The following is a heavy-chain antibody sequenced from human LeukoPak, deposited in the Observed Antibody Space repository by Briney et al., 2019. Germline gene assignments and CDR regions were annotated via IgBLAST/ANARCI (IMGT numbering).Heavy chain of an antibody. V-gene: IGHV3-30*02. CDR1: GFTFSSYG. CDR2: IRYDGSNK. Sequence: SGGSLRLSCAASGFTFSSYGMHWVRQAPGKGLEWVAFIRYDGSNKYYADSVKGRFTISRDNSKNTLYLQMNSLRAEDTAVYYCAKRGGTVIAVAGIFDYWGQGTLVTVSS. J-gene: IGHJ4*02. D-gene: IGHD6-19*01. CDR3: AKRGGTVIAVAGIFDY.